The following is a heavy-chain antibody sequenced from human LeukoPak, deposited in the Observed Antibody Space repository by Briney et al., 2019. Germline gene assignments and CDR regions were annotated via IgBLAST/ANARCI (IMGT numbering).Heavy chain of an antibody. CDR2: ISGSDAGT. Sequence: SGGSLRLSCAASGFTFNNYAMSRVRQAPGKGLEWVSAISGSDAGTYYADSVKGRFTISRDNAKNSLYLQMNSLRAEDTAVYYCARDLNWETYWGQGTLVSVSS. CDR3: ARDLNWETY. V-gene: IGHV3-23*01. D-gene: IGHD7-27*01. CDR1: GFTFNNYA. J-gene: IGHJ4*02.